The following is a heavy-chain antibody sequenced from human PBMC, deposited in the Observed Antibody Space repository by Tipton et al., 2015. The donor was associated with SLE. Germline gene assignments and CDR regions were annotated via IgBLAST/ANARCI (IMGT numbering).Heavy chain of an antibody. D-gene: IGHD1-26*01. CDR1: GFTFDDYG. CDR3: ARAPYRGGSYPDAFDI. V-gene: IGHV3-20*04. Sequence: GSLRLSCAASGFTFDDYGMSWVRQAPGKGLEWVSGINWNGGSTGYADSVKGRFTISRDNAKNSLYLQMNSLRAEDTALYYCARAPYRGGSYPDAFDIWGQGTMVTVSS. J-gene: IGHJ3*02. CDR2: INWNGGST.